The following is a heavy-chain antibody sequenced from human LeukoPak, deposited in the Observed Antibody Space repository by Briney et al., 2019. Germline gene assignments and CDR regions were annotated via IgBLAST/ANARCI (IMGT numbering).Heavy chain of an antibody. Sequence: ASVKVSCKASGYTFTGYYMHWVRQAPGQGLEWMGGFDPEDGETIYAQKFQGRVTMTEDTSTDTAYMELSSLRSEDTAVYYCATVKVTRFDYWGQGTLVTVSS. D-gene: IGHD4-4*01. CDR3: ATVKVTRFDY. CDR2: FDPEDGET. J-gene: IGHJ4*02. CDR1: GYTFTGYY. V-gene: IGHV1-24*01.